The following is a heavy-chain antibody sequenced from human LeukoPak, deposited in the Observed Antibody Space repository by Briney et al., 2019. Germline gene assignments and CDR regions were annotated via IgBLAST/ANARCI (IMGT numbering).Heavy chain of an antibody. Sequence: ASVKVSRKASGYTFTGYYMHWVRQAPGQGLEWMGWINPNSGGTNYAQKFQGRVTMTRDTSISTAYMELSRLRSDDTAVYYCARDGPEGQLAAGYYYMDVWGKGTTVTVSS. V-gene: IGHV1-2*02. CDR1: GYTFTGYY. J-gene: IGHJ6*03. CDR2: INPNSGGT. CDR3: ARDGPEGQLAAGYYYMDV. D-gene: IGHD6-13*01.